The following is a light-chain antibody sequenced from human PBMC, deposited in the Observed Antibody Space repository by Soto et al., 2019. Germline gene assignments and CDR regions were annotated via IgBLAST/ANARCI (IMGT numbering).Light chain of an antibody. V-gene: IGKV3-15*01. Sequence: ELLMTQYAATVAVSAGGRDPGGCGASQSISSNLAWYQQKPGQATSLLIYGASTRATGIPARFSGSGSGTEFTITLSSLQSEDFAVSYCQQHDTWLGTVAPVTKVEIK. J-gene: IGKJ1*01. CDR1: QSISSN. CDR3: QQHDTWLGT. CDR2: GAS.